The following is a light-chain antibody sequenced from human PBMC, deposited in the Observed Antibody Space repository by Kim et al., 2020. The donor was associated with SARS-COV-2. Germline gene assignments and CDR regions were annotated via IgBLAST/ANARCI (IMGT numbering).Light chain of an antibody. V-gene: IGKV1-5*01. CDR1: QSISSW. CDR3: QQYNSYSALT. J-gene: IGKJ4*01. Sequence: DIQMTQSPSTLSASVGDRVTITCRASQSISSWLAWYQQKPGKAPKLLIYDASSLESGVPSRFSGSGSGTEFTLTISSLQPDDFATYYCQQYNSYSALTFGGGTKLEI. CDR2: DAS.